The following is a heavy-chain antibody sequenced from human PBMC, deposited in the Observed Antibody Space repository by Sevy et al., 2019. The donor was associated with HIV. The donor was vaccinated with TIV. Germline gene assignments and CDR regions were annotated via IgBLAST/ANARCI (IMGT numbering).Heavy chain of an antibody. V-gene: IGHV3-48*03. Sequence: GGSLRLSCAASGFTFSSYEMNWVRQAPGKGLEWVSYISSSGSTIYYADPVKGRFTVSRDNAKNSLYLQMNSLGAEDTAVYYCARGITMVRGIHWFDPWGQGTLVTVSS. D-gene: IGHD3-10*01. CDR2: ISSSGSTI. CDR1: GFTFSSYE. CDR3: ARGITMVRGIHWFDP. J-gene: IGHJ5*02.